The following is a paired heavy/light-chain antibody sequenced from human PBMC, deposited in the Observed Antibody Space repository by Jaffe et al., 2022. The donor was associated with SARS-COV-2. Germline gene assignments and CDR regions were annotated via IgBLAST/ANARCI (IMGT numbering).Light chain of an antibody. Sequence: DIQLTHSPSFLSASVGDRVTITCRASQGISSYLAWYQQKPGKAPKLLIYAASTLQSGVPSRFSGSGSGTEFTLTISSLQPEDFATYYCQQLSSYPLTFGGGTKVEIK. J-gene: IGKJ4*01. CDR3: QQLSSYPLT. CDR2: AAS. CDR1: QGISSY. V-gene: IGKV1-9*01.
Heavy chain of an antibody. D-gene: IGHD6-13*01. CDR1: GASISSSNSYY. Sequence: QVQLQESGPGLVKPSETLSLTCTVSGASISSSNSYYWGWIRQPPGEGLEWIGSIYYSGSTYYNPSLKSRVTISIDTSRDQFSLKLSSVTAADTAVYYCARLPGYTRQRASGYYYMDFWGKGTTVTVSS. V-gene: IGHV4-39*01. CDR2: IYYSGST. J-gene: IGHJ6*03. CDR3: ARLPGYTRQRASGYYYMDF.